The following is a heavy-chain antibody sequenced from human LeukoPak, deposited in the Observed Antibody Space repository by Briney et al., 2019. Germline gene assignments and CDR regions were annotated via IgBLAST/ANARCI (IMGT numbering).Heavy chain of an antibody. CDR2: IYYSGST. Sequence: SETLSLTCTVSGGSISSYYWSWIRQPPGKGLEWIGYIYYSGSTNYNPSLKSRVTISVDTSKNQFSLKLSSVTAADTAVYYCARLPSMIVGPDYWGQGTLVTVSS. CDR1: GGSISSYY. V-gene: IGHV4-59*08. CDR3: ARLPSMIVGPDY. D-gene: IGHD3-22*01. J-gene: IGHJ4*02.